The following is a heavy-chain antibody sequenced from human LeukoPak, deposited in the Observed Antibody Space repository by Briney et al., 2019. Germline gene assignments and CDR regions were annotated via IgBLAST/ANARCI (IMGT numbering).Heavy chain of an antibody. Sequence: PGGSLRLSCAASGFTFSNYGMSWVRQAPGKGLEWVSSISSSSSYIYYADSVKGRFTISRDNAKNSLYLQMNGLRAEDTAVYYCAKSSGWNYYYYYMDVWGKGTTVIASS. V-gene: IGHV3-21*01. J-gene: IGHJ6*03. CDR3: AKSSGWNYYYYYMDV. CDR2: ISSSSSYI. CDR1: GFTFSNYG. D-gene: IGHD6-19*01.